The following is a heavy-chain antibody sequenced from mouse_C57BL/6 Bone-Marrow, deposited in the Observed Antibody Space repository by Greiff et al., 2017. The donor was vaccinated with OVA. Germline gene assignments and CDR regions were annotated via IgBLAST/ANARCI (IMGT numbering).Heavy chain of an antibody. V-gene: IGHV1-72*01. CDR2: IDPNSGGT. Sequence: QVQLQQPGAELVKPGASVKLSCKASGYTFTSYWMHWVKQRPGRGLEWIGWIDPNSGGTKYNEKLKSKATLTVDKPSSTAYMQLSSLTSEDSAVYYCASRGFYYGSSLYYFDYWGQGTTLTVSS. J-gene: IGHJ2*01. CDR1: GYTFTSYW. D-gene: IGHD1-1*01. CDR3: ASRGFYYGSSLYYFDY.